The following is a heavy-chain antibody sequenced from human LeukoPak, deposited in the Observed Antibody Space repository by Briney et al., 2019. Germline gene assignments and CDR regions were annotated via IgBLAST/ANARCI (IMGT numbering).Heavy chain of an antibody. CDR1: GYSISSGYY. D-gene: IGHD2-2*01. Sequence: SETLSLTCAVSGYSISSGYYWGWIRQPPGKGLEWIGSIYHSGSTYYNPSLKSRVTISVDPSKNQFSLKLSSVTAADTAVYYCARHSTVGYVRYWGQGTLVTVTS. CDR2: IYHSGST. V-gene: IGHV4-38-2*01. CDR3: ARHSTVGYVRY. J-gene: IGHJ4*02.